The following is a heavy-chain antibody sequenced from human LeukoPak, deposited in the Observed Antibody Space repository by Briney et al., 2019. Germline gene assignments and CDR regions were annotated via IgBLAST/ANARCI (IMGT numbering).Heavy chain of an antibody. Sequence: ASVKVSCKASGYTFTSYAMHWVRQAPGQRLEWMGWINAGNGNTKYSQKFQGRVTITRDASASTAYMELSSLRSEDTAVYYCARGEIGGNFDPWGQGTLVTVSS. CDR2: INAGNGNT. CDR3: ARGEIGGNFDP. V-gene: IGHV1-3*01. D-gene: IGHD4-23*01. CDR1: GYTFTSYA. J-gene: IGHJ5*02.